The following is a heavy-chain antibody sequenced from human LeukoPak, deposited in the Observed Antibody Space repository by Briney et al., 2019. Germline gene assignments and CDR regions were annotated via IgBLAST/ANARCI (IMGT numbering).Heavy chain of an antibody. CDR3: ARHIGYYYGSGENFDY. D-gene: IGHD3-10*01. CDR1: GYRLTNYW. CDR2: IYPGDSDT. J-gene: IGHJ4*02. V-gene: IGHV5-51*01. Sequence: RGESLKISCKGSGYRLTNYWIAWVRQMPGKGLEWMGIIYPGDSDTSYSPSFQGQVTISADKSTSTAYLQWRSLKASDTAMYYCARHIGYYYGSGENFDYWGQGALVTVSS.